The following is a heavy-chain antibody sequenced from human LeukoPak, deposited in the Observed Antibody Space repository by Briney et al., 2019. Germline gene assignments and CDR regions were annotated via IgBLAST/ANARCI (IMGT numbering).Heavy chain of an antibody. V-gene: IGHV3-21*01. J-gene: IGHJ4*02. Sequence: PGGSLRLSCAASGFTFSSYSMNWVRQAPGKGLEWVSSISSSSSYIYYADSVKGRFTISRDNAKDSLYLEMNSLRDEDTAVYYCARDYMIRGVHYFDYWGQGTLVTVSS. CDR2: ISSSSSYI. CDR1: GFTFSSYS. D-gene: IGHD3-10*01. CDR3: ARDYMIRGVHYFDY.